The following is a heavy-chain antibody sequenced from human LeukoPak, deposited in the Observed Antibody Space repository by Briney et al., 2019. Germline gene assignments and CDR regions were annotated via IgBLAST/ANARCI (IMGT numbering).Heavy chain of an antibody. CDR2: ISSSSSYI. V-gene: IGHV3-21*01. CDR1: GFTFSSYS. D-gene: IGHD3-16*01. CDR3: ASWITHLFDY. Sequence: GGSLRLSCAASGFTFSSYSMNWARQAPGKGLEWVSSISSSSSYIYYADSVKGRFTISRDNAKNSLYLQMNSLRAEDTAVYYCASWITHLFDYWGQGTLVTVSS. J-gene: IGHJ4*02.